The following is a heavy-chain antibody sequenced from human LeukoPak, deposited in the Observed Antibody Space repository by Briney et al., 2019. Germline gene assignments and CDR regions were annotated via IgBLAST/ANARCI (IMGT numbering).Heavy chain of an antibody. V-gene: IGHV3-33*01. CDR2: IWYDGSHA. CDR1: GFTFSTYG. D-gene: IGHD1-26*01. Sequence: PGGSLRLSCSASGFTFSTYGMNWVRQAPGKGLEWVAVIWYDGSHANYADAVKGRFTISRDNSKNTLYLQMNSLRAEDTAVYYCARVRGATTYYFDYWGQGTLVTVSS. CDR3: ARVRGATTYYFDY. J-gene: IGHJ4*02.